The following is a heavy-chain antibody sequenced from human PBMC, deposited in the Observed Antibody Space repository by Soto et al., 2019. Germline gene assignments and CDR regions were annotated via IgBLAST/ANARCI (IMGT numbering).Heavy chain of an antibody. CDR2: INAGNGNT. CDR1: GYTCTSYA. D-gene: IGHD4-17*01. CDR3: ARDRGPDYGDYGERWFDP. J-gene: IGHJ5*02. Sequence: ASVKVSCKASGYTCTSYAMHWVRQAPGQRLEWMGWINAGNGNTKYSQKFQGRVTITRDTSASTAYMELSSLRSEDTAVYYCARDRGPDYGDYGERWFDPWGQGTLVTVSS. V-gene: IGHV1-3*01.